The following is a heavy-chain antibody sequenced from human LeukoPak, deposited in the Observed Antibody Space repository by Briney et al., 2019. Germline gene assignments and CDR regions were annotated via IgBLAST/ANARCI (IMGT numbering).Heavy chain of an antibody. CDR2: IHGSGST. V-gene: IGHV4-4*09. CDR1: DGSISSYY. J-gene: IGHJ4*02. Sequence: SETLSLTCTVSDGSISSYYWSWIRQPPGKGLEWIGYIHGSGSTHYNPSLRSRVTTSLDTSKSQFSLKLSSVTAADTAVYYCARLGSYSDCWGQGTLVTVSS. CDR3: ARLGSYSDC. D-gene: IGHD1-26*01.